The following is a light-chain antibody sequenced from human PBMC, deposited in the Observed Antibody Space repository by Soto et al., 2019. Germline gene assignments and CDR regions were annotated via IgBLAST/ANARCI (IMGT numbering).Light chain of an antibody. V-gene: IGKV1-9*01. CDR3: QQLKSYPIT. CDR2: AAS. CDR1: QGISSY. J-gene: IGKJ5*01. Sequence: DIQLTPSPSFLSASVGDRVTITCRASQGISSYLAWYQQKPGKAPKLLIYAASTLQSGVPSRFSGSASGTEFTLTISSLQPEDFATYYCQQLKSYPITFGQGTRLEIK.